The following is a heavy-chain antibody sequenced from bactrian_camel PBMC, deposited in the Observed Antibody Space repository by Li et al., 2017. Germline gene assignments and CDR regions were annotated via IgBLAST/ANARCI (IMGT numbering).Heavy chain of an antibody. Sequence: HVQLVESGGGSVQAGGSLRLSCTGLGDKTRANCMAWVRQAPGKEREGVARIATGSGNTYYADSVKSRFTISQDNAKNTVYLQMNSLKPEDTAMYYCAARGPYCYTKLSVRDFTYWGQGTQVTVS. CDR3: AARGPYCYTKLSVRDFTY. CDR1: GDKTRANC. V-gene: IGHV3S1*01. J-gene: IGHJ6*01. D-gene: IGHD2*01. CDR2: IATGSGNT.